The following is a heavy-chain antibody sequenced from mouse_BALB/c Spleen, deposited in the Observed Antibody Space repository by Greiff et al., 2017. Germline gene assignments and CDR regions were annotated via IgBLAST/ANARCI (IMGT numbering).Heavy chain of an antibody. CDR2: IYPGGGYT. CDR3: ARPLYDYSYAMDY. Sequence: VHLVESGAELVRPGTSVKISCKASGYTFTNYWLGWVKQRPGHGLEWIGDIYPGGGYTNYNEKFKGKATLTADTSSSTAYMQLSSLTSEDSAVYFCARPLYDYSYAMDYWGQGTSVTVSS. CDR1: GYTFTNYW. V-gene: IGHV1-63*02. J-gene: IGHJ4*01. D-gene: IGHD2-4*01.